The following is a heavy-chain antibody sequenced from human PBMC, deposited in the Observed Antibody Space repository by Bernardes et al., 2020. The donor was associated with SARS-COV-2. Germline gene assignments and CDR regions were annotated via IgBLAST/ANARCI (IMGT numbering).Heavy chain of an antibody. D-gene: IGHD3-22*01. Sequence: GGSLRLSCAASGFIFSKFAFTWVRQAPGKGLEWVSSITGNGGRTLYADSVRGRFTISRHISENTPYLHMNSLRSDDTAVYYCTSGPYDHDGTAYSPIDYWGQGILVSVSS. V-gene: IGHV3-23*01. CDR2: ITGNGGRT. J-gene: IGHJ4*02. CDR1: GFIFSKFA. CDR3: TSGPYDHDGTAYSPIDY.